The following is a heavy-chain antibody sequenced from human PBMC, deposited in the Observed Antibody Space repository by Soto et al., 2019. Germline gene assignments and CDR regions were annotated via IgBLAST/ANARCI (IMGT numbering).Heavy chain of an antibody. CDR1: GFSLNTSGVG. V-gene: IGHV2-5*02. CDR2: IYWDDDK. CDR3: AHLAVAGALDY. Sequence: QITLKESGPTLVKPTQTLTLTCTFSGFSLNTSGVGVGWIRQPPGKALEWLALIYWDDDKRYSPSLKSRLTIPKDTAKNQVVLTMTNMDPVDTATYYCAHLAVAGALDYWGQGTLVTVSS. J-gene: IGHJ4*02. D-gene: IGHD6-19*01.